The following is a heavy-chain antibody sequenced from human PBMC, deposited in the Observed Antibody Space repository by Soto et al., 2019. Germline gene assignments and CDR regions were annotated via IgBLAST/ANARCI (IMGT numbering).Heavy chain of an antibody. J-gene: IGHJ5*02. V-gene: IGHV3-48*01. CDR2: ISSSSSTI. CDR3: ARHPERIAQIGWFDP. CDR1: GFTLSSYA. D-gene: IGHD6-13*01. Sequence: PGGSLRLSCAASGFTLSSYAMSWVRQAPGKGLEWVSVISSSSSTIYYADSVKGRFTISRDNAKNSLYLQMNSLRAEDTAVYYCARHPERIAQIGWFDPWGQGTLVTVSS.